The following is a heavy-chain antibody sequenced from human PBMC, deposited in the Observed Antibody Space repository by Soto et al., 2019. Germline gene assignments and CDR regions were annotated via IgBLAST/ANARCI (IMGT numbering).Heavy chain of an antibody. Sequence: SETLSLTCTVSGGFISSYYWSWIRQSPGKGLELIGYIHHTGSTNYNPSLKSRVTMSLDTSRNQLSLKLYSVTTADTAVYYCARSIDSSGFYFSNCWGQGTLVTVSS. CDR3: ARSIDSSGFYFSNC. J-gene: IGHJ4*02. V-gene: IGHV4-59*01. CDR1: GGFISSYY. CDR2: IHHTGST. D-gene: IGHD3-22*01.